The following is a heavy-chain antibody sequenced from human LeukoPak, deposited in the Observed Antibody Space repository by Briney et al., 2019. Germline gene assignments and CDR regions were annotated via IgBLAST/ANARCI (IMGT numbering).Heavy chain of an antibody. V-gene: IGHV3-23*01. J-gene: IGHJ3*02. D-gene: IGHD3-22*01. Sequence: GGSLRLSCAASGFTFSSYWMSWVRQAPGKGLEWVSAISGSGGSTYYADSVKGRFTISRDNSKNTLYLQMNSLRAEDTAVYYCAKTRITMIVVAPKDAFDIWGQGTMVTVSS. CDR1: GFTFSSYW. CDR2: ISGSGGST. CDR3: AKTRITMIVVAPKDAFDI.